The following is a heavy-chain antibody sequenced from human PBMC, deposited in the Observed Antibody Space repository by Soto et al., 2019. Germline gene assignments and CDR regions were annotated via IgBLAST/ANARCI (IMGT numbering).Heavy chain of an antibody. V-gene: IGHV3-74*03. CDR3: VIDDIGVRLDY. D-gene: IGHD2-8*01. Sequence: EVQLVESGGGLVQPGGSLRLSCAASGFTFSSYWMFWVRQAPGKGLVWVSHINSDGSSITYADSVKGRFIISRDNAKNTVYLQVNSLRADDTAVYYCVIDDIGVRLDYWGLGTLVTVSS. CDR2: INSDGSSI. J-gene: IGHJ4*02. CDR1: GFTFSSYW.